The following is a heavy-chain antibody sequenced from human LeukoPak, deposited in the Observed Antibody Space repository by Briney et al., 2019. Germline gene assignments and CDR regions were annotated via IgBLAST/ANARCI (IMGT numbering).Heavy chain of an antibody. Sequence: PSETLSLTCTVSGGSISSYYWTWIRQPAGKGLEWIGRVFAGGNTRYNPSLKSRVTMSLDTSKNQFSLKLSSVTAADTAVYYCARERRGPSYFDYWGQGTLVTVSS. CDR3: ARERRGPSYFDY. J-gene: IGHJ4*02. CDR2: VFAGGNT. V-gene: IGHV4-4*07. CDR1: GGSISSYY.